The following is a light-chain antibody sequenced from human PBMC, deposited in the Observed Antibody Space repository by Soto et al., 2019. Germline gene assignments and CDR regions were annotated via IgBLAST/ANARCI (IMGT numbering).Light chain of an antibody. J-gene: IGLJ1*01. CDR1: SSDVGGYNY. V-gene: IGLV2-11*01. Sequence: QSALTQPRSVSGSPGQSVTISCTGTSSDVGGYNYVSWYQQHPGKAPKLMIYDVSKRPSGVPDRFSGSKSGNTASLTISGLHAEDEADYYCCSYAGSYTYVFGTGTKPPS. CDR3: CSYAGSYTYV. CDR2: DVS.